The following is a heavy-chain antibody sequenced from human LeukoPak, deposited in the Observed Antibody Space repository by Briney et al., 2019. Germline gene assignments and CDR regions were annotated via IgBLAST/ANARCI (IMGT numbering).Heavy chain of an antibody. CDR3: ATRYCDSPSCYTVEYFQH. CDR1: GFTFSVYA. D-gene: IGHD2-2*02. J-gene: IGHJ1*01. V-gene: IGHV3-23*01. CDR2: ISGSGGST. Sequence: PGGSQRLSCAASGFTFSVYAMSWVRQAPGKGLEWVSAISGSGGSTYYADSVKGRFTISRDNSKNTLYVEMNSLRAEDTAVYYCATRYCDSPSCYTVEYFQHWGQGTLVTVSS.